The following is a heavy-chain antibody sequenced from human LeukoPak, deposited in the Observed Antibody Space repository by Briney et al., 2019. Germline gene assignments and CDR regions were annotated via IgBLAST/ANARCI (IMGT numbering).Heavy chain of an antibody. CDR2: IIPIFGTA. CDR3: ASSGSSWSSGLDY. V-gene: IGHV1-69*05. Sequence: GASVKVSCKASGGTFSSYAISWVRQAPGQGLEWMGGIIPIFGTANYAQKFQGRVTMTRDTSISTAYMELSRLRSDDTAVYYCASSGSSWSSGLDYWGQGTLVTVSS. CDR1: GGTFSSYA. D-gene: IGHD6-13*01. J-gene: IGHJ4*02.